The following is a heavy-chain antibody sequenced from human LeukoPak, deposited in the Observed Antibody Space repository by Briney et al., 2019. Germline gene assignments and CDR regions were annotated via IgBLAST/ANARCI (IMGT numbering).Heavy chain of an antibody. V-gene: IGHV4-39*01. CDR1: GGSISSSSYY. CDR3: ARHSNWFDP. J-gene: IGHJ5*02. CDR2: IYYSGST. Sequence: PSETLSLTCTVSGGSISSSSYYWGWIRQPPGKGLEWIGSIYYSGSTYYNPSLKSRVTISVDTSKNQFSLKLSSVTAADTAVYYCARHSNWFDPWGQGTLVTVSS.